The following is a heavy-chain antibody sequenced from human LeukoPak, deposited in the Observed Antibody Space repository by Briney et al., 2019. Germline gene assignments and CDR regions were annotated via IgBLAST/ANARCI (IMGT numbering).Heavy chain of an antibody. V-gene: IGHV3-7*01. D-gene: IGHD1-14*01. CDR3: ARDFRVSHGTHRNPSFDY. CDR1: GFTLSNYW. J-gene: IGHJ4*02. Sequence: GGSLRLSCAASGFTLSNYWMSWVRQAPGKGLEWVANINEDGFGQYYVDSMKGRITISRDNAKNSVSLQMNSLRAEDTAVYYCARDFRVSHGTHRNPSFDYWGQGTLVTVSS. CDR2: INEDGFGQ.